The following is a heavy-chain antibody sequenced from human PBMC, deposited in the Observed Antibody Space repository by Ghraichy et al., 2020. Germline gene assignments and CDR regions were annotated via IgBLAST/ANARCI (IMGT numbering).Heavy chain of an antibody. Sequence: SQTLSLTCTVSGGSISSYYWSWIRQPPGKGLEWIGYIYYSGSTNYNPSLKSRVTISVDTSKNQFSLKLSSVTAADTAVYYCARDHRGKNYFDYWGQGTLVTVSS. V-gene: IGHV4-59*01. CDR2: IYYSGST. CDR3: ARDHRGKNYFDY. J-gene: IGHJ4*02. CDR1: GGSISSYY.